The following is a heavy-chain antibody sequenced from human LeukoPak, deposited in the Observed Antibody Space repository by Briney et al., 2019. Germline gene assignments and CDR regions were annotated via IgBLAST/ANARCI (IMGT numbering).Heavy chain of an antibody. V-gene: IGHV4-34*01. D-gene: IGHD2-21*01. CDR2: INHSGST. J-gene: IGHJ5*02. CDR3: ASSGYCGGDCYNWFDP. Sequence: SETLSLTCAVYGGSFSGYYWSWIRQPPGKGLEWIGEINHSGSTNYNPSLKSRVTISVDTSKNQFSLKLSSVTAADTAVYYCASSGYCGGDCYNWFDPWGHGTLVTVSS. CDR1: GGSFSGYY.